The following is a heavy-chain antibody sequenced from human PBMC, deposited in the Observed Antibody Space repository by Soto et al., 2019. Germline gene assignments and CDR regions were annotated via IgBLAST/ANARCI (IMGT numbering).Heavy chain of an antibody. Sequence: SETLSLTCTVSGGSISSGDYYWSWIREPPGKGLEWIGYIYYSGSTYYNPSLKSRVTISVDTSKNQFSLKLSSVTAAGTAVYYCARSRDGYIKNWFDPWGQGTLVTVSS. V-gene: IGHV4-30-4*01. CDR2: IYYSGST. D-gene: IGHD5-12*01. CDR3: ARSRDGYIKNWFDP. CDR1: GGSISSGDYY. J-gene: IGHJ5*02.